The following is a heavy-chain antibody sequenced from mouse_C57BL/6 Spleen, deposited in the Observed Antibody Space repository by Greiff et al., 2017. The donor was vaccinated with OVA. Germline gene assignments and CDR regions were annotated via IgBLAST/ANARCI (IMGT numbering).Heavy chain of an antibody. CDR2: INPNNCGT. J-gene: IGHJ2*01. D-gene: IGHD2-4*01. V-gene: IGHV1-26*01. CDR1: GYTFTDYY. CDR3: ARNGYDYDPLFDY. Sequence: EVQLQQSGPELVKPGASVKISCKASGYTFTDYYMNWVKQSHGKSLEWIGDINPNNCGTSYNQKFKGKATLTVDKSSSTAYMELRSLTSEDSAVYYCARNGYDYDPLFDYWGQGTTLTVSS.